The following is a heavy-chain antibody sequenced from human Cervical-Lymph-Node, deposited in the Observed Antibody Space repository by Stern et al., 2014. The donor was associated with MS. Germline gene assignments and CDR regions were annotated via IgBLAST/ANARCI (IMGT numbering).Heavy chain of an antibody. D-gene: IGHD2-2*01. CDR1: RYTFTNYD. CDR3: ARKLSPAGTEDY. Sequence: VHLVESGAEVKKPGASVKVSCKSPRYTFTNYDIFWVRQATGQGLEWMGWMNPNSGDTGYAQKFQGRISMTRDSSISTVYMELSRLRSDDTAVYYCARKLSPAGTEDYWGQGTLVTVS. J-gene: IGHJ4*02. CDR2: MNPNSGDT. V-gene: IGHV1-8*01.